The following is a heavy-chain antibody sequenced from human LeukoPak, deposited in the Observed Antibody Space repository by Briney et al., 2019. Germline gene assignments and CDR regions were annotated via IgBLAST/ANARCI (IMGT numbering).Heavy chain of an antibody. CDR2: IYHSGST. CDR3: ARAQKLGLDY. Sequence: PSGTLSLTCAVSGGSISSSNWWSWVRQPPGKGLEWIGEIYHSGSTNYNPSLRSRVTMSVDTSKNQFSLKLSSVTAADTALYYCARAQKLGLDYWGQGSLVTVSS. CDR1: GGSISSSNW. D-gene: IGHD7-27*01. V-gene: IGHV4-4*02. J-gene: IGHJ4*02.